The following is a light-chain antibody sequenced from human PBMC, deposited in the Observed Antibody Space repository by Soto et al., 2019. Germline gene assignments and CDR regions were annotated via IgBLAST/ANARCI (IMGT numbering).Light chain of an antibody. CDR3: SSYTRSSTRYVV. V-gene: IGLV2-14*01. Sequence: QSALTQPASVSGSPGQSITISCTGSSSDVGGYNYVSWYQQHPGKAPKLMIYDVSNRPSGVSNRFSSSKSGNTASLTISGLQAEDEADDYCSSYTRSSTRYVVFGGGTKLTVL. CDR1: SSDVGGYNY. J-gene: IGLJ2*01. CDR2: DVS.